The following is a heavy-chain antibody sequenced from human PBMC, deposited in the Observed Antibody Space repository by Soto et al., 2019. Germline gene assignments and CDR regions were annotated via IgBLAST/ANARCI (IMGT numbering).Heavy chain of an antibody. J-gene: IGHJ6*02. Sequence: QVQLVQSGAEVKKPGSSVKVSCKASGGTFSSYAISWVRQAPGQGLEWMGGIIPIFGTANYAQKFQGRVTITADKSTSTAYMALSSLRSEDTGLYYCARAVPLRKHYCCYGMDVWGQGTTVTVSS. D-gene: IGHD2-2*01. CDR2: IIPIFGTA. V-gene: IGHV1-69*06. CDR1: GGTFSSYA. CDR3: ARAVPLRKHYCCYGMDV.